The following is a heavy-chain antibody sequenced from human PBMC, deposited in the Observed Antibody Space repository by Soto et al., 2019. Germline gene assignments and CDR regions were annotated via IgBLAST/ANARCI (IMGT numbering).Heavy chain of an antibody. CDR1: GFTFDDYA. J-gene: IGHJ6*02. V-gene: IGHV3-9*01. D-gene: IGHD2-15*01. CDR3: ANRGSGAPDV. Sequence: LRLSCAASGFTFDDYAMHWVRQAPGKGLEWVSGISWNSGSIGYADSVKGRFTISRDNAKNSLYLQMNSLRAEDTALYYCANRGSGAPDVWGQGTTVTVSS. CDR2: ISWNSGSI.